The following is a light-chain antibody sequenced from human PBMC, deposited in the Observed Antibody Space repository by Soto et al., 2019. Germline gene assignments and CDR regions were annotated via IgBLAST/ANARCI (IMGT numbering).Light chain of an antibody. J-gene: IGLJ2*01. V-gene: IGLV3-1*01. CDR2: EDR. Sequence: SYELTQSPSVSVSPGQTASISCSGDTLGNKYASWYQQKPGQSPVLVIYEDRKRPSGIPERFSGSNSGNTATLTITATQGMDEADYYCQAWDSSSYVVFGGGTKVTVL. CDR3: QAWDSSSYVV. CDR1: TLGNKY.